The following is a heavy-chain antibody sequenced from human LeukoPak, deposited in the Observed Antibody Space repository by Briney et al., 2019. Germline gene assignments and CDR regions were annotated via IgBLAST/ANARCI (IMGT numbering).Heavy chain of an antibody. Sequence: PSETLSLTCTVSGYSISSGYYWGWIRQPPGKGLEWIGYIYYSGSTNYNPSLKSRVTISVDTSRNQFSLKLSSVTAADTAVYYCARERIGYCSSTSCSDYYYYYMDVWGKGTTVTISS. D-gene: IGHD2-2*01. V-gene: IGHV4-61*01. CDR3: ARERIGYCSSTSCSDYYYYYMDV. CDR1: GYSISSGYY. J-gene: IGHJ6*03. CDR2: IYYSGST.